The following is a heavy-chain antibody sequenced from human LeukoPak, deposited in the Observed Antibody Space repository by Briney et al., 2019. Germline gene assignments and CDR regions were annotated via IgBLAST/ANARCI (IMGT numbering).Heavy chain of an antibody. Sequence: GGSLRLSCAASGFTFSSYAMHWVRQAPGKGLEWVAVISYDGSNKYYADSVKGRFTISRDNSKNTLYLQMNSLRAEDTAVYYCARHGYSSSWYNYYMDVWGKGTTVTVSS. D-gene: IGHD6-13*01. CDR1: GFTFSSYA. J-gene: IGHJ6*03. V-gene: IGHV3-30*04. CDR3: ARHGYSSSWYNYYMDV. CDR2: ISYDGSNK.